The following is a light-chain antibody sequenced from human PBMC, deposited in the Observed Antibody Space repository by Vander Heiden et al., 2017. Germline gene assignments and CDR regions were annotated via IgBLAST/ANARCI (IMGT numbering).Light chain of an antibody. Sequence: SVLPQPPSVSGAPRQRVTITCTGSRSNIGPSYDVPCYQQLPGTAPQLLIYGDNNRPSGVPDRCSVSKSGTSASLTITGLQAEDEADYYCKCYDTSLSAWVFGGGTKLTVL. J-gene: IGLJ3*02. CDR3: KCYDTSLSAWV. V-gene: IGLV1-40*01. CDR2: GDN. CDR1: RSNIGPSYD.